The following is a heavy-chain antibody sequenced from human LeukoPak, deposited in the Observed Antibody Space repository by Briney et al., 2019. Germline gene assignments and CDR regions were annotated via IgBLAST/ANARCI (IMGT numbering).Heavy chain of an antibody. Sequence: GGSLRLSCAASGFTFSSYWMSWVRQAPGKGLEWVANIKQDGSEKYYVDSVKGRFTISRDNAKNSLYLQMNSLRAEDTAVYYCARASYSSGWYPYYYYYYMDVWGKGTTVTVSS. CDR3: ARASYSSGWYPYYYYYYMDV. J-gene: IGHJ6*03. D-gene: IGHD6-19*01. CDR1: GFTFSSYW. V-gene: IGHV3-7*01. CDR2: IKQDGSEK.